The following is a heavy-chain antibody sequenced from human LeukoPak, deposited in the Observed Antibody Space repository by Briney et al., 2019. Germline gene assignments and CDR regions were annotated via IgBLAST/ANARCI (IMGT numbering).Heavy chain of an antibody. V-gene: IGHV3-74*01. CDR2: INPDGSST. J-gene: IGHJ4*02. D-gene: IGHD3-22*01. CDR1: GFTFSSYW. Sequence: GGSLRLSCAASGFTFSSYWMHWVRQAPGKGLVWVSRINPDGSSTTYADSVKGRFTISRDNAKNTLYLQMNSLRAEDTAVYYCARDLTTYYYDSSGYHTLWYWGQGTLVTVSS. CDR3: ARDLTTYYYDSSGYHTLWY.